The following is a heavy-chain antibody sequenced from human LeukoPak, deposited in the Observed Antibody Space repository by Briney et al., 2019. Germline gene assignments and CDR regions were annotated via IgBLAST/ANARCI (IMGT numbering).Heavy chain of an antibody. J-gene: IGHJ4*02. D-gene: IGHD5-18*01. CDR3: AKVRYTYGPFYDF. V-gene: IGHV3-23*01. CDR1: GFTFSNSD. Sequence: GGSLRLSCAGSGFTFSNSDMSWVRQAPGKGLEWVATINTSGGTTYYADSVKGQFTISRDNSRNTLYLQMNSLRAEDTAVYYCAKVRYTYGPFYDFWGPGTLVTVSS. CDR2: INTSGGTT.